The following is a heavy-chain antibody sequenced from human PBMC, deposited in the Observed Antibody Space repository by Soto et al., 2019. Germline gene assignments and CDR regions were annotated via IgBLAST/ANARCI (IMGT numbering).Heavy chain of an antibody. CDR2: ISGSGDST. J-gene: IGHJ5*02. V-gene: IGHV3-23*01. CDR1: GFTFSSYA. D-gene: IGHD1-26*01. CDR3: AKSRSGNYYAWFDP. Sequence: EEQLLESGGGLVQPGGSLRLSCAASGFTFSSYAMSWVRQAPGKGLEWVSAISGSGDSTYYADSVKGRFTISRDNSKNTLYLQMNSLRAEDTAVYHCAKSRSGNYYAWFDPWGQGTLVTVSS.